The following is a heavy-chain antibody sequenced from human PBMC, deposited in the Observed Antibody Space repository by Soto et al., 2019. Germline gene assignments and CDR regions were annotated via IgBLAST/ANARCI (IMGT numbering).Heavy chain of an antibody. CDR2: IYYSGST. CDR1: GGSISSSSYY. J-gene: IGHJ6*02. V-gene: IGHV4-39*01. Sequence: PSETLSLTCTVSGGSISSSSYYWGWIRQPPGKGLEWIGSIYYSGSTYYNPSLKSRVTISVDTSKNQFSLKLSSVTAADTAVYYCAMTMGTRAAAGIYYYYGMDVWGQGTTVTVSS. D-gene: IGHD6-13*01. CDR3: AMTMGTRAAAGIYYYYGMDV.